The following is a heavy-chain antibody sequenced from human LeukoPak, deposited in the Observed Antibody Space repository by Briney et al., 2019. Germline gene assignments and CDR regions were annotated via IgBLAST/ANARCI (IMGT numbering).Heavy chain of an antibody. CDR1: GITFGNNW. J-gene: IGHJ3*02. CDR2: IYSGGST. Sequence: GGSLRLSCAASGITFGNNWMHWVRQAPGKGLEWVSVIYSGGSTYYADSVKGRFTISRDNSKNTLYLQMNSLRAEDTAVYYCAKGVGSDAFDIWGQGTMVTVSS. D-gene: IGHD3-10*01. CDR3: AKGVGSDAFDI. V-gene: IGHV3-53*01.